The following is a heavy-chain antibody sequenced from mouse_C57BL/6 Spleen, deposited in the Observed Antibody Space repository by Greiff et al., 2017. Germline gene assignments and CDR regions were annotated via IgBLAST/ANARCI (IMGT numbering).Heavy chain of an antibody. CDR1: YTFTDYYM. CDR2: YPGSGNTY. CDR3: RRGSYYAMDY. Sequence: VQLQQSGPELVKPGASVKMSCKASGYTFTDYYMHWVKQKPGKGLEWIGEIYPGSGNTYYNEKFKGKATLTADTSSSTAYMLLSSLTSEDSAVYVFARRGSYYAMDYWGQGTSVTVSS. J-gene: IGHJ4*01. V-gene: IGHV1-83*01.